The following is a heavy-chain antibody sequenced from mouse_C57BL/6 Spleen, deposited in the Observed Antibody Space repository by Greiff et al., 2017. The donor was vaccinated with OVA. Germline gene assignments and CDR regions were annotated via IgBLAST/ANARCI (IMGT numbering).Heavy chain of an antibody. J-gene: IGHJ4*01. Sequence: QVQLKQSGPGLVQPSQSLSITCTVSGFSLTSYGVHWVRQSPGKGLEWLGVIWSGGSTDYNAAFISRLSISKDNSKSQVFFKMNSLQADDTAIYYCARNIDYGEYAMDYWGQGTSVTVSS. CDR3: ARNIDYGEYAMDY. CDR2: IWSGGST. V-gene: IGHV2-2*01. CDR1: GFSLTSYG. D-gene: IGHD2-4*01.